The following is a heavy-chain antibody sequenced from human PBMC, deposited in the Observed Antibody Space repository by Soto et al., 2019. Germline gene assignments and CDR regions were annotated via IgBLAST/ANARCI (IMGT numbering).Heavy chain of an antibody. V-gene: IGHV3-7*01. CDR2: IKQDGSEK. CDR3: AREPNWNDVWAFDI. D-gene: IGHD1-1*01. Sequence: EVQLVESGGGLVQPGGSLRLSCAASGFTFSSYWMSWVHQAPGKGLEWVANIKQDGSEKYYVDSVKGRFTISRDNAKNSLYLQMNSLRAEDTAVYYCAREPNWNDVWAFDIWGQGTMVTVSS. CDR1: GFTFSSYW. J-gene: IGHJ3*02.